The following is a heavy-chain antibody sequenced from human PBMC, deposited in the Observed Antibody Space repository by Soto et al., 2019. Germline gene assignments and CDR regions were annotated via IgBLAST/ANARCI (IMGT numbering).Heavy chain of an antibody. V-gene: IGHV3-72*01. CDR2: IRNKVNSYTT. D-gene: IGHD3-10*01. Sequence: EVQLVESGGGLVQPGGSLRLSCAASGFTVSDHYMDWVRQAPGKGLEWIGGIRNKVNSYTTEYAASVKGRFTLSRDDSKNSLYLEMNSLKTEDTAVYYCSRTFYYGSGSFDAFDMWGQGTLVTVSS. CDR3: SRTFYYGSGSFDAFDM. J-gene: IGHJ3*02. CDR1: GFTVSDHY.